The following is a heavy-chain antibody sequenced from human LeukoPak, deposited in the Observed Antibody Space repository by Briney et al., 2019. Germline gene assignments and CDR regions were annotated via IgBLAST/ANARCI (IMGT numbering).Heavy chain of an antibody. CDR3: ARAGTTNTPDAFDI. CDR2: IYYSGST. D-gene: IGHD1-1*01. Sequence: SETLSLTCTVSGGSISSYYWSWIRQPPGKGLEWIGYIYYSGSTNYNPSLKSRVTISVDTSKNQFSLKLSSVTAADTAVYYCARAGTTNTPDAFDIWGQGTMVTVSS. V-gene: IGHV4-59*01. CDR1: GGSISSYY. J-gene: IGHJ3*02.